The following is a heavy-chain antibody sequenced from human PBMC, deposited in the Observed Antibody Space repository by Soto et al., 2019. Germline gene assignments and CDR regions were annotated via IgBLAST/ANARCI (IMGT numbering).Heavy chain of an antibody. CDR2: INDYGTTI. Sequence: EVQLVESGGGLVQPGGSLRLSCAASGFNLGSYWMHWVRQAPGKGLVWVSRINDYGTTINYAESVEDRFTISRDDAKSEVYLQMKNLRAEDTAVYYCARGGLEPFDYWGQGALVTVSS. D-gene: IGHD1-1*01. V-gene: IGHV3-74*01. CDR1: GFNLGSYW. J-gene: IGHJ4*02. CDR3: ARGGLEPFDY.